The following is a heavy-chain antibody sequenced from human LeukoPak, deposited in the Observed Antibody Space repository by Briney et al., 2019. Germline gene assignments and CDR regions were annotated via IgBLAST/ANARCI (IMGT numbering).Heavy chain of an antibody. CDR2: INDDGTYT. D-gene: IGHD3-22*01. CDR1: GFTSSSYW. Sequence: PGGSLRLSCALSGFTSSSYWMHWVRQVPGKGLVWVSRINDDGTYTVYADSVKGRFTISRDNAKNTLYLQMNSLRAEDTAVYYCAREGYYDSPVGFDPWGQGTLVTVSS. V-gene: IGHV3-74*01. J-gene: IGHJ5*02. CDR3: AREGYYDSPVGFDP.